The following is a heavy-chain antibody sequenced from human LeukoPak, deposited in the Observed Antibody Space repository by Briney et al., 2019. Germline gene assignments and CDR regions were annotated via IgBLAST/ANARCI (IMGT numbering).Heavy chain of an antibody. V-gene: IGHV1-46*01. Sequence: ASVKVSCKASGYTFTSYYMHWVRQAPGQGLEWMGIINPSGGSTSYAQKFQGRVTMTRDTSTSTVYMELSRLRSDDTAVYYCARDLGAAAGGFWFDPWGQGTLVTVSS. D-gene: IGHD6-13*01. CDR1: GYTFTSYY. CDR2: INPSGGST. CDR3: ARDLGAAAGGFWFDP. J-gene: IGHJ5*02.